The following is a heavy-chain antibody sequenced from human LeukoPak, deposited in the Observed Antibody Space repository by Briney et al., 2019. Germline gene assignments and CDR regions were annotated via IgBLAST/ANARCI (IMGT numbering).Heavy chain of an antibody. V-gene: IGHV3-30*04. CDR3: ASEGYGGNSHAFDS. CDR2: ISYDGSNK. CDR1: GFTFSSYA. D-gene: IGHD4-23*01. Sequence: PGRSLRLSCAASGFTFSSYAMHWVRQAPGKGLEWVAVISYDGSNKYYADSVKGRFTISRDNSKNTLYLQMNSLRAEDTAVYYCASEGYGGNSHAFDSWGQGTMVTVSS. J-gene: IGHJ3*02.